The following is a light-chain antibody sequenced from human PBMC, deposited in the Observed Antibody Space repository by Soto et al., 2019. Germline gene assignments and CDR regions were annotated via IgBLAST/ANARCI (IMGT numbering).Light chain of an antibody. V-gene: IGLV2-14*01. CDR2: EVT. Sequence: QSALTQPASVSGSPGQSITISCTGTSRDVGGYNYVSWYQQHPGKAPKLMIYEVTNRPSGVSYRFSGSKSGNTASLTISGLQAEDEADYYCALYRDPDSRIFGGGTTLTVL. CDR3: ALYRDPDSRI. CDR1: SRDVGGYNY. J-gene: IGLJ2*01.